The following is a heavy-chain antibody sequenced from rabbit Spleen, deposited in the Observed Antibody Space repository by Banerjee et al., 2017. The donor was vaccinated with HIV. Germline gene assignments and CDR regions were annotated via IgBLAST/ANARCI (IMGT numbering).Heavy chain of an antibody. Sequence: QEQLVESGGGLVKPEGSLTLTCKASGFSFSDREVMCWVRQAPGKGLEWIGCIDGGSGVSYYASWAKGRFTISKTSSTTVDLKMTSLTAADTATYFCARHLDSSAWGGDLWGPGTLVTVS. D-gene: IGHD4-1*01. CDR3: ARHLDSSAWGGDL. CDR2: IDGGSGVS. V-gene: IGHV1S45*01. CDR1: GFSFSDREV. J-gene: IGHJ4*01.